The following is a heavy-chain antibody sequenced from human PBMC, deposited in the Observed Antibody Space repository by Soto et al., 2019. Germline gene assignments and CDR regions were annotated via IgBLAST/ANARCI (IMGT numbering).Heavy chain of an antibody. CDR2: ISSNSAYI. CDR3: TRDASRDSSARGWFDP. Sequence: PWGSLRLSCAASVFTFRSFTMNWVRQAPGKGLEWVSTISSNSAYIYYTDALRGRFTISGDNAKNSLHLQMNSLRAEDTAVYYCTRDASRDSSARGWFDPWGPGTLVTVS. J-gene: IGHJ5*02. V-gene: IGHV3-21*01. CDR1: VFTFRSFT. D-gene: IGHD6-13*01.